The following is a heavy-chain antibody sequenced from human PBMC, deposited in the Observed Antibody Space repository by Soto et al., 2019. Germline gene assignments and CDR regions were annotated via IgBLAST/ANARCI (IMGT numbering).Heavy chain of an antibody. V-gene: IGHV1-3*01. J-gene: IGHJ6*02. CDR1: GYTFTSYA. Sequence: ASVKVSCKASGYTFTSYAMHWVRQAPGQRLEWMGWINAGNGNTKYSQKFQGRVTITRDTSASTAYMELSSLRSEDTAVYYCARSLIGGSYPTYYYGMDVWGQGTTVTVSS. CDR3: ARSLIGGSYPTYYYGMDV. CDR2: INAGNGNT. D-gene: IGHD1-26*01.